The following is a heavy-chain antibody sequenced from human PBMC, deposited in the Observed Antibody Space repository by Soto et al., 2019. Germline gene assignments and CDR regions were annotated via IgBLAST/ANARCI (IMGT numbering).Heavy chain of an antibody. Sequence: QVQLVQSGAEEKKPGASVKVSCKASGYTFTSYAMHWVRQAPGQRLEWMGWINAGNGNTKYSQKFQGRVTITRDTXXSTAYMELSSLRSEDTAVYYCARDVEMATEGHFDIWGQGTMVTVSS. J-gene: IGHJ3*02. V-gene: IGHV1-3*05. D-gene: IGHD5-12*01. CDR3: ARDVEMATEGHFDI. CDR1: GYTFTSYA. CDR2: INAGNGNT.